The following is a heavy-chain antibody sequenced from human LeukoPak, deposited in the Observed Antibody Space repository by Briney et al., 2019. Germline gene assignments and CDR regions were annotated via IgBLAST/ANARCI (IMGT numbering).Heavy chain of an antibody. Sequence: PGGSLRLSCAASGFTFSIYAMSWVRQAPGKGLRWVSSITSSGDGTYYADSVKGRFIISRDNSENMLYLQMNSLRVEDTAVYFCAKDRPNYYGSNGRYYRRDGDYWGQGTLVTVSS. D-gene: IGHD3-22*01. CDR2: ITSSGDGT. V-gene: IGHV3-23*01. J-gene: IGHJ4*02. CDR1: GFTFSIYA. CDR3: AKDRPNYYGSNGRYYRRDGDY.